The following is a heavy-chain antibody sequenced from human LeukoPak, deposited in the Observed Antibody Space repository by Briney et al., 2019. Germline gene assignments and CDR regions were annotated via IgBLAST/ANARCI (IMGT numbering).Heavy chain of an antibody. CDR3: ARRAPGVAVAGTAHFDY. CDR1: GGSISSYY. D-gene: IGHD6-19*01. Sequence: SETLSLTCTVSGGSISSYYWSWLRQPPGKGLEWIGYIYYSGSTNYNPSLKSRVTISVDTSKNQFSLKLSSVTAADTAVYYCARRAPGVAVAGTAHFDYWGQGTLVTVSS. CDR2: IYYSGST. V-gene: IGHV4-59*08. J-gene: IGHJ4*02.